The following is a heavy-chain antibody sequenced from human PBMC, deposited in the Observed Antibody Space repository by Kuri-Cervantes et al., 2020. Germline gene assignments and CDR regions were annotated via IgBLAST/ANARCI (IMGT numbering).Heavy chain of an antibody. V-gene: IGHV3-23*01. CDR2: VGGHGQNK. CDR1: GFTINNYA. CDR3: AKAGYSSSWYDYYYYYYMDV. J-gene: IGHJ6*03. D-gene: IGHD6-13*01. Sequence: GESLKISCAASGFTINNYAMNWVRQAPGKGLEWVSTVGGHGQNKYYADSVKGRFTISRDKSQNTVYLQMNSLRAEDTAVYYCAKAGYSSSWYDYYYYYYMDVWGKGTTVTVSS.